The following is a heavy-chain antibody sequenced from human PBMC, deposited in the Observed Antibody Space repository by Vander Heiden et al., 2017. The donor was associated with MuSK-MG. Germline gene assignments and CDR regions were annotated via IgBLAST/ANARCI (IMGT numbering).Heavy chain of an antibody. CDR3: AKGRRSSRYLGFDI. V-gene: IGHV3-23*01. Sequence: EVQLLESGGGLVQPGGSLRLSCAASGVAFSNYGMSWVRQAPAKGLEWVSGISDSGVGTYYADSVKGRFTISRDDSKNTVYLQMNSLRAEDTALYYCAKGRRSSRYLGFDIWGQGTMVTVSA. D-gene: IGHD1-1*01. CDR1: GVAFSNYG. J-gene: IGHJ3*02. CDR2: ISDSGVGT.